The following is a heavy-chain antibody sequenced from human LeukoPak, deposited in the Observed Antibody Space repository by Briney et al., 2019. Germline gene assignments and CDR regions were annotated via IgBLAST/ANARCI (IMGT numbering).Heavy chain of an antibody. V-gene: IGHV4-39*01. Sequence: SETLSLTCTVSGXSISSSSDYWGWIRQSPGKGLEWIGSIHYSGSTYYNPSLRSRVTISVDTSKNQFSLKLSSVTAADTAVYYCARQLVVVEPAEFDYWGQGTLVTVSS. CDR1: GXSISSSSDY. CDR2: IHYSGST. D-gene: IGHD2-2*01. J-gene: IGHJ4*02. CDR3: ARQLVVVEPAEFDY.